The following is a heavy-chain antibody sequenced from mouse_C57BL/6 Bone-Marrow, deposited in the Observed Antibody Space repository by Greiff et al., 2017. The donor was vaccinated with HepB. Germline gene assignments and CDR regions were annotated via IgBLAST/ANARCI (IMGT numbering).Heavy chain of an antibody. D-gene: IGHD2-2*01. CDR1: GYTFTSYT. V-gene: IGHV1-4*01. CDR2: INPSSGYT. Sequence: QVQLKESGAELARPGASVKMSCKASGYTFTSYTMHWVKQRPGQGLEWIGYINPSSGYTKYNQKFKDKATLTADKSSSTAYMQLSSLTSEDSAVYYCARSTMVTEGFAYWGQGTLVTVSA. CDR3: ARSTMVTEGFAY. J-gene: IGHJ3*01.